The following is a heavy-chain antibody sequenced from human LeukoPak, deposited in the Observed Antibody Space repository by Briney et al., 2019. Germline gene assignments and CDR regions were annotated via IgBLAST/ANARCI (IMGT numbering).Heavy chain of an antibody. CDR2: INPNSGGT. Sequence: ASVKVSCKASGYTFTGYYMHWVRQAPGQGLEWMGWINPNSGGTNYAQKFQGRVTMTRNTSISTAYMELSSLRSEDTAVYYCARGWIQLSESFDYWGQGTLVTVSS. CDR1: GYTFTGYY. CDR3: ARGWIQLSESFDY. D-gene: IGHD5-18*01. J-gene: IGHJ4*02. V-gene: IGHV1-2*02.